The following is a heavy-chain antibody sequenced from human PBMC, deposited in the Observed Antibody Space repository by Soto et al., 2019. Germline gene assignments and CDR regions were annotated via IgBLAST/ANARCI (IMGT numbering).Heavy chain of an antibody. CDR1: GGSISSGGYY. D-gene: IGHD2-2*01. V-gene: IGHV4-31*03. J-gene: IGHJ5*02. CDR3: ASGPSIVVVPAAIGWFDP. CDR2: IYYSGST. Sequence: PSETLSLTCTVSGGSISSGGYYWSWIRQHPGKGLEWIGYIYYSGSTYYNPSLKSRVTISVDTPKNQFSLKLSSVTAADTAVYYCASGPSIVVVPAAIGWFDPWGQGTLVTVSS.